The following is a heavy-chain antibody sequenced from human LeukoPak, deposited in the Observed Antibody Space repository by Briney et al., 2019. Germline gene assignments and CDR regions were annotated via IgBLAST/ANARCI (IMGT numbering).Heavy chain of an antibody. CDR3: AKAPARGWDSGYYAYFQH. V-gene: IGHV3-23*01. CDR2: ISGSGST. CDR1: GFTFSSYA. J-gene: IGHJ1*01. D-gene: IGHD3-22*01. Sequence: PGGSLTLSCAASGFTFSSYAMSWVRQAPGKGLEWVSVISGSGSTYYADSMRGRFIISRDNSKNTVYLQMNSLRAEDTAVYYCAKAPARGWDSGYYAYFQHWGQGTLSPSPQ.